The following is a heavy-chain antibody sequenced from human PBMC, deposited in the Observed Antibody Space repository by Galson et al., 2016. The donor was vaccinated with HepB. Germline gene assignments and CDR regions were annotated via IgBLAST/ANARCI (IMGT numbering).Heavy chain of an antibody. CDR2: IYHSGST. D-gene: IGHD6-13*01. CDR1: GGSISY. V-gene: IGHV4-39*01. Sequence: SETLSLTCTVSGGSISYWGWIRQPPGKGLEWIGSIYHSGSTFYNPSLKSRVTISMVTSKNQFSLRLTSVSAADTAVYYCARQGSSWGVDYWGQGTLVTVSP. CDR3: ARQGSSWGVDY. J-gene: IGHJ4*02.